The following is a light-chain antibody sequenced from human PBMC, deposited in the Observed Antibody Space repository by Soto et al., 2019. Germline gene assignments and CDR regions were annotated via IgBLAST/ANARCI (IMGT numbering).Light chain of an antibody. Sequence: DIQMTQSPSSLSASVGDRVTITCRASQSITRYLNWYQQKPRKAPKFLIQAASSLQSGVPSRFSGSGSGTDFTLTISSLQPEDFATYYCQQSYSTLVTFGPGTKVDIK. CDR2: AAS. J-gene: IGKJ3*01. CDR1: QSITRY. V-gene: IGKV1-39*01. CDR3: QQSYSTLVT.